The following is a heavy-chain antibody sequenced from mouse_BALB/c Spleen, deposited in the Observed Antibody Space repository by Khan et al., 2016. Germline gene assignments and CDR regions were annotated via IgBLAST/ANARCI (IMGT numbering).Heavy chain of an antibody. CDR1: GYTFTNYG. V-gene: IGHV9-3-1*01. CDR3: ARPDYGSSRGFAY. J-gene: IGHJ3*01. Sequence: QIQLVQSGPELKKPGETVRISCKASGYTFTNYGMNWVKQAPGKGLKWMGWINTNTGEPTYADDFKGRFAFSLETSASTAYLQINNLKNEDTATYLDARPDYGSSRGFAYWGQGTLVTVSA. CDR2: INTNTGEP. D-gene: IGHD1-1*01.